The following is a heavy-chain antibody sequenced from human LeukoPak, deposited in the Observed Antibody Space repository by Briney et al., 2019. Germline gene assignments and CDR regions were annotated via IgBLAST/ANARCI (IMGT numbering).Heavy chain of an antibody. CDR1: GFTFSSYA. V-gene: IGHV3-23*01. CDR2: ISGTGTLT. D-gene: IGHD2-15*01. CDR3: AKHRVVGQWYFDL. J-gene: IGHJ2*01. Sequence: GGSLRLSCATSGFTFSSYAMSWVRQAPGKGLEWVSAISGTGTLTYYADSVKGRFTISRDNSKNTLYLQMNSLRAEDTAVYSCAKHRVVGQWYFDLWGRGTLVTVSS.